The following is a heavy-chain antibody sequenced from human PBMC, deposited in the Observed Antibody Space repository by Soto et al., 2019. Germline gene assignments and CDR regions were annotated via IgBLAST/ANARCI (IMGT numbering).Heavy chain of an antibody. CDR1: GGTFSSYA. CDR3: ARDIVVVVAATGRAFDI. J-gene: IGHJ3*02. Sequence: ASVKVSCKASGGTFSSYAISWVRQAPGQGLEWMGGIIPIFGNTNYAQKLQGRVTMTTDTSTSTAYMELRSLRSDDTAVYYCARDIVVVVAATGRAFDIWGQGTMVTVSS. CDR2: IIPIFGNT. D-gene: IGHD2-15*01. V-gene: IGHV1-18*01.